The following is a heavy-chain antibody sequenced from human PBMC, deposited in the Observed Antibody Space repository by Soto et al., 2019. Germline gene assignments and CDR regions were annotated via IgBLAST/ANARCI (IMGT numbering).Heavy chain of an antibody. V-gene: IGHV5-51*03. J-gene: IGHJ1*01. CDR1: GYSFTSYS. CDR2: IYPGDSDT. Sequence: EVQLVQSGAEVKKPGESLKISCKGSGYSFTSYSIGWVRQMPGKGLEWMGIIYPGDSDTRYSPSFQGQVTISADKSISTAYLQWSSLKASDTAMYYCATLWGTTVVIRAEYFQHWGQGTLVTVSS. D-gene: IGHD4-17*01. CDR3: ATLWGTTVVIRAEYFQH.